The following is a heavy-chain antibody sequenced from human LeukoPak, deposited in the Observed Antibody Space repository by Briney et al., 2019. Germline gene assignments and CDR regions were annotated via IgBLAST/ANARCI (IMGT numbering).Heavy chain of an antibody. V-gene: IGHV3-30-3*01. J-gene: IGHJ4*02. D-gene: IGHD3-22*01. CDR3: ARVTTMIVVVNPFDY. CDR1: GFTFSSYA. Sequence: GGSLRLSCAASGFTFSSYAMHWVRQAPGKGLEWVAVISYDGSNKYYADSVKGRFTISRDNSKNTLYLQMNSLRAEDTAVYYCARVTTMIVVVNPFDYWGQGTLVTVSS. CDR2: ISYDGSNK.